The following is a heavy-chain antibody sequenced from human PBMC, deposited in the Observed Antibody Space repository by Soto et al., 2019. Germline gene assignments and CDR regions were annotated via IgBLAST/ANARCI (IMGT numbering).Heavy chain of an antibody. Sequence: PSETLSLTCSVSGGSISTYYWTWIRQPPGKGLEWIAYVYYTGSATYNPSLKSRVTISVDTSKDQISLQVTSLTAADTAVYYCARGLGDAAGTRFDSWGQGTLVTVS. CDR3: ARGLGDAAGTRFDS. V-gene: IGHV4-59*01. D-gene: IGHD6-13*01. J-gene: IGHJ4*02. CDR1: GGSISTYY. CDR2: VYYTGSA.